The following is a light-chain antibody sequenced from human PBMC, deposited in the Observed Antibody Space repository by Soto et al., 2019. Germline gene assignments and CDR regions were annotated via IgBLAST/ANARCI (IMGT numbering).Light chain of an antibody. CDR2: DAS. V-gene: IGKV3-11*01. CDR3: QQRSNWPWT. J-gene: IGKJ1*01. CDR1: QSVSSY. Sequence: EILLTQSPATLSLSPGERGTLSCRASQSVSSYLAWYQQKRGQAPRLLIYDASNRATGIPARFSGSGSGTDFILTISSLEPEDFAVYYCQQRSNWPWTVGQGTKVDSK.